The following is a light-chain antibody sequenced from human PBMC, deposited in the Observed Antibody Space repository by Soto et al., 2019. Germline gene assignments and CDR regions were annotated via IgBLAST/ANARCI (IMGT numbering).Light chain of an antibody. V-gene: IGKV3-15*01. J-gene: IGKJ1*01. CDR2: GAS. CDR1: QSISNN. Sequence: EIVMTQSPATLSVSPGDRATLSCRASQSISNNLAWYQQKPGQVPRLLIYGASARATGIPARFSGSGSGTEFTLTISSLQSEDFAVYYCQQYSNWPRTFGQGTKVEIK. CDR3: QQYSNWPRT.